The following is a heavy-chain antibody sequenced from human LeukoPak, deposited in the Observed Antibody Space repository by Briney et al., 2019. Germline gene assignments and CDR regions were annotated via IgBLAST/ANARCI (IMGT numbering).Heavy chain of an antibody. CDR2: VSGYNGNT. V-gene: IGHV1-18*01. J-gene: IGHJ5*02. CDR3: ARGDWFDP. D-gene: IGHD2-21*01. Sequence: ASVKVSCKASGYTFTSYDIDWVRQAPGQGLEWMGWVSGYNGNTNYAQKFEGRVAMTTDTSSSTAYMELRSLKSDDTAIYYCARGDWFDPWGQGTLVTVSS. CDR1: GYTFTSYD.